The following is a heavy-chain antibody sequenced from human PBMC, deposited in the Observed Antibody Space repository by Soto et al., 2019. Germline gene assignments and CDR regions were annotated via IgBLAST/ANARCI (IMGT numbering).Heavy chain of an antibody. CDR1: GFTFDAHY. CDR3: VRTIQPGTTTQFDD. J-gene: IGHJ4*02. Sequence: GGSLRLSCAASGFTFDAHYIDWVRQAPGKGLEWVGRIRNKPHSYSTTYAASVKGRFTFSRDDSKNSVYLQMNSLKTEDTAVYHCVRTIQPGTTTQFDDWGQGTRVTVAS. D-gene: IGHD1-1*01. V-gene: IGHV3-72*01. CDR2: IRNKPHSYST.